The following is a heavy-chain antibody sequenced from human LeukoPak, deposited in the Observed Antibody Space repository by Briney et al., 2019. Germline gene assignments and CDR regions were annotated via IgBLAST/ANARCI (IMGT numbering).Heavy chain of an antibody. J-gene: IGHJ5*02. CDR1: GFTFSSYE. V-gene: IGHV3-48*03. Sequence: GGSLRLSCAASGFTFSSYEMNWVRQAPGKGLEWVSYISSSGSTIYYADSVKGRFTISRDNAKNSLYLQMNSLRSEDTAVYYCARVRDRIGYYFSNWFDPWGQGTLVTVSS. CDR3: ARVRDRIGYYFSNWFDP. D-gene: IGHD3-22*01. CDR2: ISSSGSTI.